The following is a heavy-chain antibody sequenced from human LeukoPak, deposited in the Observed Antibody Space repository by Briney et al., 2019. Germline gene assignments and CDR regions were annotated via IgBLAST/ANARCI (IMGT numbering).Heavy chain of an antibody. Sequence: GGSLRLSCAASGFTFSSYWMNWARQAPGKGLEWVASINHNGNVNYYVDSVKGRFTISRDNSKNTLYLQMNSLRAEDTAVYYCAKSAPEMATIGAFDIWGQGTMVTVSS. CDR1: GFTFSSYW. CDR2: INHNGNVN. V-gene: IGHV3-7*03. J-gene: IGHJ3*02. CDR3: AKSAPEMATIGAFDI. D-gene: IGHD5-24*01.